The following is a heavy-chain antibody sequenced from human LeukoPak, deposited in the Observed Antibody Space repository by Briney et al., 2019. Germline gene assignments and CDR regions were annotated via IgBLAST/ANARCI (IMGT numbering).Heavy chain of an antibody. Sequence: SETLSLTCAVHGGSFSGYYWSWIRQPPGKGLEWIGEINHSGSTNYNPSLKSRITISVDTSKNQFSLKLSSVTAADTAVYYCARGLIRDYWGQGTLVTVSS. J-gene: IGHJ4*02. D-gene: IGHD2-8*01. CDR1: GGSFSGYY. CDR3: ARGLIRDY. V-gene: IGHV4-34*01. CDR2: INHSGST.